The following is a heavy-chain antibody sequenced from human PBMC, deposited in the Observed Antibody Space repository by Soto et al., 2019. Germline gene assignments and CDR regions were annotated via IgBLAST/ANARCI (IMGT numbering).Heavy chain of an antibody. CDR3: ARGYDYVWGSYRSEAFDI. D-gene: IGHD3-16*02. J-gene: IGHJ3*02. CDR1: GYTFTNYA. Sequence: QVHLVQSGAQVKKPGATVKVSCKPSGYTFTNYAIHWVRQAPGQRLEWMGWINAGNRNTEYSQKFQGRIIMTKDPSANTAHMELSSLPSEDTAVYYCARGYDYVWGSYRSEAFDIWGQGTMVTVSS. CDR2: INAGNRNT. V-gene: IGHV1-3*01.